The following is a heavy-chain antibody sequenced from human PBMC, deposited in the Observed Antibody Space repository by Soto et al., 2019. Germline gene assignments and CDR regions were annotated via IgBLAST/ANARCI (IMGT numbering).Heavy chain of an antibody. CDR2: IYWDEDK. Sequence: QITLKESGPTLVKPTQTLTLTCTFSGFSLSTSGVGVGWIRQPPGKALEWLGFIYWDEDKRYSPSLKSRLTIPQDTSKSQVVLTMNNMDPVDTATYYCAHVFTSLAPFDSWGQGTLVTGSA. V-gene: IGHV2-5*02. J-gene: IGHJ4*02. CDR3: AHVFTSLAPFDS. CDR1: GFSLSTSGVG. D-gene: IGHD3-10*02.